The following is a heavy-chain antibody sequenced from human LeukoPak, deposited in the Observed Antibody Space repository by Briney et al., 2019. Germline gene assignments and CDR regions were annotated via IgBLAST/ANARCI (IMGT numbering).Heavy chain of an antibody. J-gene: IGHJ3*02. CDR3: AREDRVVSGRAAVGTKAFDI. Sequence: GGSLRLSCAASGLTLTTYSMICVREARGGGVVWVSYISCCSTHIFYADSVKGRFTISRDNAKNSLFLQMNSLRDEDTAVYYCAREDRVVSGRAAVGTKAFDIWGQGTMVTVST. V-gene: IGHV3-48*02. CDR1: GLTLTTYS. D-gene: IGHD6-13*01. CDR2: ISCCSTHI.